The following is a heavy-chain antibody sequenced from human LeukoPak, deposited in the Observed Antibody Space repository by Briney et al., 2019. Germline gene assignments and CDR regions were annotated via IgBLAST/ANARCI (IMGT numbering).Heavy chain of an antibody. J-gene: IGHJ5*02. Sequence: GGSLRLSCAASGFTFDDYAMHWVRQAPGKGLEWVSGISWNSGSIGYADSVKGRFTISRDNSKNTLYLQMNSLRAEDTAVYYCAGVGGSGSYYNPSWFDPWGQGTLVTVSS. D-gene: IGHD3-10*01. V-gene: IGHV3-9*01. CDR1: GFTFDDYA. CDR2: ISWNSGSI. CDR3: AGVGGSGSYYNPSWFDP.